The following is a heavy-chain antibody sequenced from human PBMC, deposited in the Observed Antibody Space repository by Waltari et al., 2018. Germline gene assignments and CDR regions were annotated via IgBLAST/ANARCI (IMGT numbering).Heavy chain of an antibody. V-gene: IGHV4-4*02. D-gene: IGHD2-2*01. CDR1: GGSITSLNW. J-gene: IGHJ4*02. Sequence: QVQLQESGPGLVKPSGTLSLTCAVSGGSITSLNWWTWVRQPPGKGLEWIGEIFHTEATSSNPSLKSRLTISVDKSKNQFSLKLSSVTVADTAVYYCVRAGYCSRSGCQTWAWDWGQGTLVTVSS. CDR2: IFHTEAT. CDR3: VRAGYCSRSGCQTWAWD.